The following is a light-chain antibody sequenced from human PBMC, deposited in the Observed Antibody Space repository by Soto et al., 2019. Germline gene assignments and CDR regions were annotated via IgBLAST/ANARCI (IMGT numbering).Light chain of an antibody. V-gene: IGKV4-1*01. CDR1: QSVLYSSNNNNY. J-gene: IGKJ1*01. Sequence: DIVMTQSPDSLAVSLGERATINCKSSQSVLYSSNNNNYIARYQQKPGQPPKLIIYWASTRESGVPDRFSGSGSGTDFTLTISSLQAEDVAIYYCQQYYDTPSTFGQGTKVDIK. CDR3: QQYYDTPST. CDR2: WAS.